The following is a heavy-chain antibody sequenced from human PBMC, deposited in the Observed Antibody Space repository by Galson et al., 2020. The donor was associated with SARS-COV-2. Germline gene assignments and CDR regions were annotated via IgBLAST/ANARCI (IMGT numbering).Heavy chain of an antibody. CDR2: VQSDGGKT. Sequence: GGSLRLPCAASGITFSRYGMNWVRQAPGKGPEWVSFVQSDGGKTHYAESVKGRFTISRDNSKDTLYLQMNNLRPDDTAVYFCATDRTGITPDSWGQGTLVIVSS. CDR1: GITFSRYG. V-gene: IGHV3-30*02. D-gene: IGHD3-10*01. CDR3: ATDRTGITPDS. J-gene: IGHJ4*02.